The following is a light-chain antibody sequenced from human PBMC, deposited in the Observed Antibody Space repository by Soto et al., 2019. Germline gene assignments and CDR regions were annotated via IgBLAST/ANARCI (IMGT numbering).Light chain of an antibody. CDR3: CSYARGSTLV. CDR2: EDS. J-gene: IGLJ3*02. CDR1: SSDVGSYNL. V-gene: IGLV2-23*01. Sequence: QSVLTQPASVSGSHGQSITISCTGTSSDVGSYNLVSWYQQHPGKAPKLMIYEDSKRPSGVSNRFFGSKSGNTASLTISGLQAEDEADYFCCSYARGSTLVFGGGTKVTVL.